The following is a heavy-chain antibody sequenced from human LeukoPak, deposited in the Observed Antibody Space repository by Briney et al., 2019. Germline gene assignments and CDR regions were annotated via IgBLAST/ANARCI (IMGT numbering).Heavy chain of an antibody. Sequence: GGSLRLSCAASGFTFSNYWMHWVRHAPGKGLVWVSRVALAGSNTTYADSVKGRFTVSRDSAKTTLYLQMNSLRAEDTAVYYCARILYCTSISCYSSWGQGTLVTVSS. CDR3: ARILYCTSISCYSS. V-gene: IGHV3-74*01. CDR2: VALAGSNT. J-gene: IGHJ1*01. D-gene: IGHD2-2*01. CDR1: GFTFSNYW.